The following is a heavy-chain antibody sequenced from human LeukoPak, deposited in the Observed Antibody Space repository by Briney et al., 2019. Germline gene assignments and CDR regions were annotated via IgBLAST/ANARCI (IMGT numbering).Heavy chain of an antibody. V-gene: IGHV3-33*01. D-gene: IGHD5-24*01. CDR1: GFTFSSHG. CDR2: IWYDGSHR. CDR3: VRDNAAADGALDY. J-gene: IGHJ4*02. Sequence: PGGSLRLSCVASGFTFSSHGMHWVRQAPGKGLGWVAVIWYDGSHRYYPDSVKGRFTISRDNSKNTLFLQMDSLRVDDTAVYYCVRDNAAADGALDYWGQGSLVTVSS.